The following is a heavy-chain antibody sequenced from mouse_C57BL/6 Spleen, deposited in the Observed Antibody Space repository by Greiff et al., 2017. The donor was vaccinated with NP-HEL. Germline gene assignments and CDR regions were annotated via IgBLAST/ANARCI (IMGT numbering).Heavy chain of an antibody. CDR1: GYTFTSYW. Sequence: QVQLKQPGAELVRPGSSVKLSCKASGYTFTSYWMHWVKQRPIQGLEWIGNLDPSDSETHYNQKFKDKATLTVDKSSSTAYLQLSSLPSEDSAVYYCARVITTVVANWYYDVWGTGTTGTVSS. J-gene: IGHJ1*03. V-gene: IGHV1-52*01. CDR3: ARVITTVVANWYYDV. CDR2: LDPSDSET. D-gene: IGHD1-1*01.